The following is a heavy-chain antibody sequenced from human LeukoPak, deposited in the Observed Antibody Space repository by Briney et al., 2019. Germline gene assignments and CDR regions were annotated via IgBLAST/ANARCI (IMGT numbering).Heavy chain of an antibody. CDR3: TRVAVAGTQWFDP. Sequence: GESLKISCKGSGYTFTSYWIVWVRQMPGKGLEWMGIIYPGDSDTRYSPSFQGQVTISVDKSISTAYLQWSSLKASDTAMYYCTRVAVAGTQWFDPWGQGTLVTVSS. CDR1: GYTFTSYW. CDR2: IYPGDSDT. D-gene: IGHD6-19*01. J-gene: IGHJ5*02. V-gene: IGHV5-51*01.